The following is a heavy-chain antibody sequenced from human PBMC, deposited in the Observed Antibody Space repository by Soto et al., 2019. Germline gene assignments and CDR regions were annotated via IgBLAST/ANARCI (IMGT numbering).Heavy chain of an antibody. J-gene: IGHJ6*02. CDR2: IYYSGST. CDR3: ARDRSRNWSGYYGYYYGMDV. CDR1: GGSISSGGYY. V-gene: IGHV4-31*03. D-gene: IGHD3-3*01. Sequence: PSETLSLTCTVSGGSISSGGYYWSWIRQHPGKGLEWIGYIYYSGSTYYNPSLKSRVTISVDTSKNQFSLKLSSVTAADTAVYYCARDRSRNWSGYYGYYYGMDVWGQGTTVTAP.